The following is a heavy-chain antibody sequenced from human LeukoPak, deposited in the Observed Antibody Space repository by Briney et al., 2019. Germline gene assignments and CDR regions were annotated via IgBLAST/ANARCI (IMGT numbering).Heavy chain of an antibody. CDR3: VRHWPSDYRVNDMDV. J-gene: IGHJ6*02. CDR2: INHSGST. V-gene: IGHV4-34*01. D-gene: IGHD4-11*01. Sequence: PSETLSLTCAVHGGSFSGYYWSWLRQPPGTGLEWIGEINHSGSTNYNPSLKSRVTISVDTSKNQFSLKLSSVTAADTAVYYCVRHWPSDYRVNDMDVWGQGTTVTVSS. CDR1: GGSFSGYY.